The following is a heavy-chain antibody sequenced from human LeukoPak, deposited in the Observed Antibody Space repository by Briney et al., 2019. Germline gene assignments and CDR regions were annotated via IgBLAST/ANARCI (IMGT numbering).Heavy chain of an antibody. CDR2: ISAYNGNT. D-gene: IGHD3-22*01. J-gene: IGHJ3*02. V-gene: IGHV1-18*04. Sequence: ASVKVSCKASGYTFTGYYVHWVRQAPGQGLEWMGWISAYNGNTNYAQKLQGRVTMTTDTSTSTAYMELRSLRSDDTAVYYCATGVVVTPYDAFDIWGQGTMVTVSS. CDR1: GYTFTGYY. CDR3: ATGVVVTPYDAFDI.